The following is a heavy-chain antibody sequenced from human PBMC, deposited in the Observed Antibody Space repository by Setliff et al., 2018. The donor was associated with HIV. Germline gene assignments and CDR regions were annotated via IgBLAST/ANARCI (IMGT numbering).Heavy chain of an antibody. D-gene: IGHD1-20*01. CDR2: ISGSGDST. Sequence: PGGSLRLSCAASGFTFRNYWMTWVRQAPGKGLEWVSHISGSGDSTYYADSVKGRFTISRGNSKNTLYLQFNTLRAEDTAVYYCAKSGLVYNWNFYYMDVWGKGTTVTVSS. CDR3: AKSGLVYNWNFYYMDV. CDR1: GFTFRNYW. J-gene: IGHJ6*03. V-gene: IGHV3-23*01.